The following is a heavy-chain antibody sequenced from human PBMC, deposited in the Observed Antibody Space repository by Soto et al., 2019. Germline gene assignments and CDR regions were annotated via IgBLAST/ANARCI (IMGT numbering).Heavy chain of an antibody. Sequence: GESLKISCKGSGYSFTSYWISWVRQMPGKGLEWMGIIYPGDSDTRYSPSFQGQVTISADKSISTAYLQWSSLKASDTAMYYCARTSAAGKYYYGMDVWGQGSTVTVSS. D-gene: IGHD6-13*01. J-gene: IGHJ6*02. CDR2: IYPGDSDT. CDR1: GYSFTSYW. V-gene: IGHV5-51*01. CDR3: ARTSAAGKYYYGMDV.